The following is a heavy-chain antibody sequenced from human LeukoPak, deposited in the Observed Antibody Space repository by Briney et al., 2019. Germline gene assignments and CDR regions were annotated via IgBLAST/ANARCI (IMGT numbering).Heavy chain of an antibody. CDR2: IYTSGST. D-gene: IGHD6-13*01. Sequence: PSETLSLTCTVSGGSISSYYWSWIRQPPGKGLEWIGYIYTSGSTNYNPSLKSRVTISVDTSKNQFSLKLSSVTAADTAVYYCARPSLGSSSRPDAFDIWGQGTMVTVSS. V-gene: IGHV4-4*09. CDR1: GGSISSYY. CDR3: ARPSLGSSSRPDAFDI. J-gene: IGHJ3*02.